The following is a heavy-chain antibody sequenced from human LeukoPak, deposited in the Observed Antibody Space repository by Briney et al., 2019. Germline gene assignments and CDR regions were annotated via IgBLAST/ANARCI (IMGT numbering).Heavy chain of an antibody. V-gene: IGHV5-51*01. Sequence: GESLKISCKASVFSFTNYWIAWVRQTPENGLEWMGIIYPGDSDTKYNPSFQGQVTISADKSIKTAYLQWSSLKASDTAMYYCARRGGGNSGEFYFDYWGQGSMVTVSS. CDR1: VFSFTNYW. J-gene: IGHJ4*02. D-gene: IGHD3-10*01. CDR3: ARRGGGNSGEFYFDY. CDR2: IYPGDSDT.